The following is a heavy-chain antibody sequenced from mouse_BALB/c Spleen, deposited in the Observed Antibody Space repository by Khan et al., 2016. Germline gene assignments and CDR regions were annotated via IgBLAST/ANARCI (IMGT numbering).Heavy chain of an antibody. D-gene: IGHD1-1*01. CDR3: ARSDYGDKDAMDY. J-gene: IGHJ4*01. V-gene: IGHV3-2*02. CDR2: ISYSGST. Sequence: EVKLLESGPGLVKPSQSLSLTCTVTGYSITSDYAWNWIRQFPGNRLEWMGYISYSGSTSYNTSLKSRISITRDTSKNQFFLQLNSVTSEDTATYYCARSDYGDKDAMDYWGQGTSVTVSS. CDR1: GYSITSDYA.